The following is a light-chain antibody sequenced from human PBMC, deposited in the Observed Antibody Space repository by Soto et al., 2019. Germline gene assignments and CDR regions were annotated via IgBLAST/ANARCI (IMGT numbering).Light chain of an antibody. J-gene: IGKJ4*01. V-gene: IGKV1-5*03. CDR3: QQHYSYPLT. CDR1: QSISSW. Sequence: DIQMTQSPSTLSASVGDRVSITCRASQSISSWLAWYQQKPGKAPKLLIYKASNLKNGVPSRFSGSGSGTEFTLTISSLQPDDFANYFCQQHYSYPLTFGGGTKVEIK. CDR2: KAS.